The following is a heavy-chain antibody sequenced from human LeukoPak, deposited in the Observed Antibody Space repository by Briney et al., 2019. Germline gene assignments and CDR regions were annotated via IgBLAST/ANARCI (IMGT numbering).Heavy chain of an antibody. CDR1: GFTFSSYT. J-gene: IGHJ4*02. V-gene: IGHV3-30-3*01. Sequence: GGSLRLSCAASGFTFSSYTIHWVRQAPGKGLERVAVISFDGSNKYYADSVKGRFSISRDNSKNTLYLQMNSLRGEDTAVYYCAKDREGTIADYFDYWGQGTLVTVSS. CDR3: AKDREGTIADYFDY. CDR2: ISFDGSNK. D-gene: IGHD1-7*01.